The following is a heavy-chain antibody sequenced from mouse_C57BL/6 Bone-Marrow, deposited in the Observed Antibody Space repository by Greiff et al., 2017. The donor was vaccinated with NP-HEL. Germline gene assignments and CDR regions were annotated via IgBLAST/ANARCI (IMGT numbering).Heavy chain of an antibody. CDR3: ASLHYYGSSYWYFDV. V-gene: IGHV1-67*01. CDR1: GYTFTDSA. D-gene: IGHD1-1*01. J-gene: IGHJ1*03. Sequence: QVHVKQSGPELVRPGVSVKISCKGSGYTFTDSAMHWVKQSHAKSLEWIGVISTYYGDASYNQKFKDKATMTVDKSSSTAYMELARLTSEDSAVYYCASLHYYGSSYWYFDVWGTGTTVTVSS. CDR2: ISTYYGDA.